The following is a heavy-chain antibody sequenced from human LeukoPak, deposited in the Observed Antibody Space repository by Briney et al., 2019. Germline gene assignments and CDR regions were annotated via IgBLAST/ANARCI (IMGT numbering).Heavy chain of an antibody. CDR1: GYTFTGYY. D-gene: IGHD6-13*01. Sequence: APVKVSCKASGYTFTGYYMHWVRQAPGQGLEWMGWISPNSGGTNYAQKFQGRVTMTRDTSISTAYMELSRLRSDDTAVYYCARGRPTFYSSSWYNWGQGTLVTVSS. CDR2: ISPNSGGT. CDR3: ARGRPTFYSSSWYN. V-gene: IGHV1-2*02. J-gene: IGHJ4*02.